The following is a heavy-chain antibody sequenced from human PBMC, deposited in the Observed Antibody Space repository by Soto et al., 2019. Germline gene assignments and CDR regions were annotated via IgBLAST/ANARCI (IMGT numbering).Heavy chain of an antibody. CDR2: IIPIFGTA. Sequence: ASVKVSCKASGGTFSSYAISWVRQAPGQGLEWMGGIIPIFGTANYAQKFQGRVTITADESTSTAYMELSSLRSEDTAVYYCARLHRSVVVPADYYFDYWGQGTLVTVSS. J-gene: IGHJ4*02. CDR1: GGTFSSYA. D-gene: IGHD2-2*01. V-gene: IGHV1-69*13. CDR3: ARLHRSVVVPADYYFDY.